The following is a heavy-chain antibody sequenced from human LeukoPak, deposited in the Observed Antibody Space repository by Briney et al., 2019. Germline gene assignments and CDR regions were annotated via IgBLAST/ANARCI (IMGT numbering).Heavy chain of an antibody. V-gene: IGHV3-23*01. CDR1: GFTFNNYA. D-gene: IGHD1/OR15-1a*01. J-gene: IGHJ4*02. CDR3: TKGPIKEHPYYFEY. CDR2: ISGGGDNT. Sequence: AGGSLRLSCAASGFTFNNYAMTWVRQAPGKGLEWVSSISGGGDNTYYADSVRGRFTISGDGSKNTLYLQMNSLRAEDTAVYYCTKGPIKEHPYYFEYWGQGTLVTVSS.